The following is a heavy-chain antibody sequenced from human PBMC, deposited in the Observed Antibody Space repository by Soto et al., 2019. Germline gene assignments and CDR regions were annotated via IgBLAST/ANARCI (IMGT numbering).Heavy chain of an antibody. J-gene: IGHJ4*01. CDR3: VKGNQLLRYYFEF. D-gene: IGHD2-15*01. Sequence: GGSLRLSCSVSGFTFSNYAMHWVRQAPGKGLEYVSGITSDGDSTWHADSVKDRFTISRDNSKNTLFLQMSSLRVEDTAIYFCVKGNQLLRYYFEFWGPGTLVTVYS. CDR2: ITSDGDST. CDR1: GFTFSNYA. V-gene: IGHV3-64D*06.